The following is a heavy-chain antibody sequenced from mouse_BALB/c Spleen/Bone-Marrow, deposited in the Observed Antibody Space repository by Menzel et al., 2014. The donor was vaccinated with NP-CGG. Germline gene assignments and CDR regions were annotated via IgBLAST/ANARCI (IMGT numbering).Heavy chain of an antibody. J-gene: IGHJ2*01. Sequence: DVQLVESGGGLVKPGGSLKLSCAASGFTFSSYAMSWVRQSPEKRLEWVAEISSGGSYTYYPDTLTGRFTISRDNAKNTLCQEMSSLRSEDTAMYYCARDSSGYFDYWGRGTTLTVSS. CDR2: ISSGGSYT. V-gene: IGHV5-9-4*01. CDR3: ARDSSGYFDY. CDR1: GFTFSSYA. D-gene: IGHD3-1*01.